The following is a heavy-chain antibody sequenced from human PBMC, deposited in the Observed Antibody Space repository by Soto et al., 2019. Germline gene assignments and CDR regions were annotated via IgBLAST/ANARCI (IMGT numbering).Heavy chain of an antibody. Sequence: NPGGSLRLSCAASGFTFTDYYMGWIRQAPGKGLEFVSYISSSGNTIYYADSVKGRFTISRDNAKNSLSLQVNSLRAEDTGLYYCARNTYTVTADYWGQGTLVTVS. CDR1: GFTFTDYY. CDR3: ARNTYTVTADY. J-gene: IGHJ4*02. D-gene: IGHD4-17*01. V-gene: IGHV3-11*01. CDR2: ISSSGNTI.